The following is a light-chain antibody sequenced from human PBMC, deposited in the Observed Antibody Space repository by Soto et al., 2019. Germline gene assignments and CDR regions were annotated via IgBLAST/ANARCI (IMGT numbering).Light chain of an antibody. CDR1: SRDIGVYTL. Sequence: QSVLTQPASVSGSPGQSITISCAGTSRDIGVYTLVFWYQQHPGKAPKLVIHDVSNRHSGVSNRFSASKSGNTASLTISGLQDEDEDDYYCSSYTTSNAWVFGGGTKLTVL. CDR2: DVS. J-gene: IGLJ3*02. CDR3: SSYTTSNAWV. V-gene: IGLV2-14*01.